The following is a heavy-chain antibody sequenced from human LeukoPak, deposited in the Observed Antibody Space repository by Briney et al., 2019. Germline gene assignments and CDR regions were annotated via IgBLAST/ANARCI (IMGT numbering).Heavy chain of an antibody. V-gene: IGHV3-30*03. CDR2: ISYDGSNK. D-gene: IGHD5-24*01. Sequence: GGSLRLSCAASGFTFSSYGMHWVRQAPGKGLEWVAVISYDGSNKYYADSVKGRFTISRDNSKNTLYLQMYSLRAEDTAVYYCARSHFPVVMATINYFDYWGQGTLVTVSS. CDR1: GFTFSSYG. CDR3: ARSHFPVVMATINYFDY. J-gene: IGHJ4*02.